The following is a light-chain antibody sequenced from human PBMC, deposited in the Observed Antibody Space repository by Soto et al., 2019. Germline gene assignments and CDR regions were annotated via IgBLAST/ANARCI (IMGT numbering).Light chain of an antibody. CDR2: RAS. V-gene: IGKV3-20*01. CDR1: QSVSSSY. J-gene: IGKJ1*01. Sequence: EIVVTQSPGTLSLSPGERATLSCRASQSVSSSYLAWYQQKPGQAPRLLIYRASSRVTGIPDRFSGSGSGTDFTLTISRLEPEDFAVYYCQQYGNSPMTFGQGTKVEIK. CDR3: QQYGNSPMT.